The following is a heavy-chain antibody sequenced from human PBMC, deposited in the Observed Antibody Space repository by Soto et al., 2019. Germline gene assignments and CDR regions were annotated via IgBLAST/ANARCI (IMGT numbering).Heavy chain of an antibody. CDR3: ARASRGTLDY. CDR2: INTDGSVT. V-gene: IGHV3-74*01. CDR1: GFTFSNYW. D-gene: IGHD3-16*01. Sequence: EVQLVESGGGLLQPGGSLRLSCAASGFTFSNYWMNWVRQTPGEGLVWASRINTDGSVTNYVDSVKGRFTISRDNAKNTLYLQINSLRAEDTAVYYCARASRGTLDYWGQGTLVTVSS. J-gene: IGHJ4*02.